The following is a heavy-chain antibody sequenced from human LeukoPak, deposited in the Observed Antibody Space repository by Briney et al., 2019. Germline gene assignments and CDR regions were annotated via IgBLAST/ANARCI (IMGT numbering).Heavy chain of an antibody. D-gene: IGHD3-3*01. Sequence: PSETLSLTCTVSGGSISSSSYYWGWIRQPPGKGLEWIGSIYYSGSTYYNPSLKSRVTISVDTSKNQFSLKLSSVTAADTAVYYCARHRHDFWSGFRGAALDYWGQGTLVTVSS. CDR1: GGSISSSSYY. V-gene: IGHV4-39*01. J-gene: IGHJ4*02. CDR2: IYYSGST. CDR3: ARHRHDFWSGFRGAALDY.